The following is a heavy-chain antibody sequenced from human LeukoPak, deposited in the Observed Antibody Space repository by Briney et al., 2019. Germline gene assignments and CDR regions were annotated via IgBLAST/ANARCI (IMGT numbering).Heavy chain of an antibody. D-gene: IGHD2-15*01. CDR3: ATPVGGVWSFDY. J-gene: IGHJ4*02. CDR1: GFTFSNYW. Sequence: GGSLRLSCAASGFTFSNYWMTWVRQAPGKGLEWVANIKQDESEKYYVDSVKGRFTVSRDNSKNSVYLQMNSMRAEDTAMYYCATPVGGVWSFDYWGQGTLVTVSS. V-gene: IGHV3-7*01. CDR2: IKQDESEK.